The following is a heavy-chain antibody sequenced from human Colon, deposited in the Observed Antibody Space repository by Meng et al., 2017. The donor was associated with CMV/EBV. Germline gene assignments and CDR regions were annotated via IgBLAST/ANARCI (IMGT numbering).Heavy chain of an antibody. Sequence: ASVKVSCKASGYTFTTYYTHWVRQAPGQGLEWMGWMNPNSGNTGYAQKFQGRVTITRNTSISTAYMELSSLRSEDTAVYYCARAVIKDVWGQGTTVTVSS. CDR2: MNPNSGNT. D-gene: IGHD2-21*01. J-gene: IGHJ6*02. CDR1: GYTFTTYY. V-gene: IGHV1-8*03. CDR3: ARAVIKDV.